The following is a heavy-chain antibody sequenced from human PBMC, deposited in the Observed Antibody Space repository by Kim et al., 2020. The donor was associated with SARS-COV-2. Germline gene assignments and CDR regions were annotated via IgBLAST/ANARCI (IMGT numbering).Heavy chain of an antibody. D-gene: IGHD3-10*01. V-gene: IGHV3-15*01. Sequence: LSLTCAASGFTFSNAWMSWVRQAPGKGLEWVGRIKSKTDGGTTDYAAPVKGRFTISRDDSKNTLYLQMNSLKTEDTAVYYCTTVYWRYWYFDYWGQGTLVTVSS. CDR2: IKSKTDGGTT. J-gene: IGHJ4*02. CDR3: TTVYWRYWYFDY. CDR1: GFTFSNAW.